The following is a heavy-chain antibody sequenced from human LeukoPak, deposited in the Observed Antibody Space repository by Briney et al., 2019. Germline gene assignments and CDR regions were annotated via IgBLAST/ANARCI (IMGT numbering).Heavy chain of an antibody. D-gene: IGHD6-19*01. CDR3: AKGLGSGWDFGY. J-gene: IGHJ4*02. V-gene: IGHV3-23*01. CDR1: GFTFSSYA. Sequence: GGSLRLSCAASGFTFSSYAMNWVRQAPGKGLEWVSTICGSGASTYYADSVKGRFTISRDNSKNTLYLQLNSLRAEDTAIYYCAKGLGSGWDFGYWGQGTLVTVSS. CDR2: ICGSGAST.